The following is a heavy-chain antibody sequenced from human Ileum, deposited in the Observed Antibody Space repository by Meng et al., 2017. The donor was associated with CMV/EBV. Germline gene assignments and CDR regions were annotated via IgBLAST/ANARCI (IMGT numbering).Heavy chain of an antibody. D-gene: IGHD3-3*02. Sequence: GESLKISCAASGFTFSNAWMSWVRQAPGKGLEWVGRLRSQTDGGTTDYAAPVKGRFTISRDDSKNTLYLQMSSLKTDDTAMYYCTTDWKRSISYWGQGTLVTVSS. J-gene: IGHJ4*02. CDR2: LRSQTDGGTT. CDR3: TTDWKRSISY. CDR1: GFTFSNAW. V-gene: IGHV3-15*01.